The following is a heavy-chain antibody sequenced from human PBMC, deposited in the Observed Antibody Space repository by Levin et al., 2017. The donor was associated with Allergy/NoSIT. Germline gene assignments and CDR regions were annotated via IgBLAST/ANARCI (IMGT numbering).Heavy chain of an antibody. J-gene: IGHJ3*02. CDR2: IYYSGST. V-gene: IGHV4-30-4*01. CDR1: GGSISSGDYY. D-gene: IGHD6-13*01. Sequence: PSETLSLTCTVSGGSISSGDYYWSWIRQPPGKGLEWIGYIYYSGSTYYNPSLKSRVTISVDTSKNQFSLKLSSVTAADTAVYYCARVTVSSSWYPVDIWGQGTMVTVSS. CDR3: ARVTVSSSWYPVDI.